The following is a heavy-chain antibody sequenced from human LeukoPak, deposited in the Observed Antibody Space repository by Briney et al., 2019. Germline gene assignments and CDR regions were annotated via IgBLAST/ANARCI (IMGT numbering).Heavy chain of an antibody. Sequence: GGSLRLSCAASGFTFSSYGMSWVRQAPGKGLEWVANIKQDGNEKYYADSVKGRFTISRDNGKNSLDLQMNSLRADDTAVYYCARDTLGEGEDANYAVYYFDYWGRGTVVTVSS. D-gene: IGHD4/OR15-4a*01. CDR2: IKQDGNEK. CDR3: ARDTLGEGEDANYAVYYFDY. V-gene: IGHV3-7*01. J-gene: IGHJ4*02. CDR1: GFTFSSYG.